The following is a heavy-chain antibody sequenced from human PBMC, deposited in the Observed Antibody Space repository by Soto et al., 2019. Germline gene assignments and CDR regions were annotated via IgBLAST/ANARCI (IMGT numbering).Heavy chain of an antibody. CDR2: ISGSGGST. V-gene: IGHV3-23*01. D-gene: IGHD3-10*01. Sequence: GGSLRLSCAASGFTFSSYAMSWVRQAPGKGLEWVSAISGSGGSTYYADSVKGRFTISRDNSKNTLYLQMNSLRAEDTAVYYCAKVNYYGSGSYPRGYMDVWGKGTTVTVSS. CDR1: GFTFSSYA. J-gene: IGHJ6*03. CDR3: AKVNYYGSGSYPRGYMDV.